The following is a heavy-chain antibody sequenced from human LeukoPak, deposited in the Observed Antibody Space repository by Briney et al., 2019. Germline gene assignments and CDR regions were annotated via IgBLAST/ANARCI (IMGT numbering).Heavy chain of an antibody. Sequence: GGSLRLSCAASGFTFSNYPMGWVRQAPGKGLEWLSALGGEQSGSWTKSADSVKGRFTISRDNSENTLYMQMDSLTVEDTAVYYCARAGAISGWDSWGQGVLVTVSS. CDR2: LGGEQSGSWT. V-gene: IGHV3-23*01. D-gene: IGHD3-3*02. CDR3: ARAGAISGWDS. CDR1: GFTFSNYP. J-gene: IGHJ4*02.